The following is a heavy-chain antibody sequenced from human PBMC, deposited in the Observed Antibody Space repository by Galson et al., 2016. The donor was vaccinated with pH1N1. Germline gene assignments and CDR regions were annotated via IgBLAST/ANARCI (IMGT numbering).Heavy chain of an antibody. CDR2: ITSRGRT. CDR1: GFTFNNYA. D-gene: IGHD1-7*01. V-gene: IGHV3-23*01. CDR3: ARTSEDFADVDLRVFYYYGMDV. J-gene: IGHJ6*02. Sequence: SLRLSCAASGFTFNNYAMSWVRQAPGKGLEWVSIITSRGRTYYADSVKGRFTISRDNSKKTLYLQMSSLRAEDTALYYCARTSEDFADVDLRVFYYYGMDVWGQGTTVTVS.